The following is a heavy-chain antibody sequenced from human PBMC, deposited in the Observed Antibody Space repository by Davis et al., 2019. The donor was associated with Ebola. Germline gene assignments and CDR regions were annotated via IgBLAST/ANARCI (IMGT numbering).Heavy chain of an antibody. V-gene: IGHV4-39*07. Sequence: MPSETLSLTCTVSGGSISSSSYYWGWIRQPPGKGLEWIGEINHSGSTNYNPSLKSRITISVDTSKNQFSLKLSSVTAADTAAYYCARDRGTGVYYDRLDYWGQGTLVTVSS. CDR1: GGSISSSSYY. CDR2: INHSGST. CDR3: ARDRGTGVYYDRLDY. J-gene: IGHJ4*02. D-gene: IGHD3-22*01.